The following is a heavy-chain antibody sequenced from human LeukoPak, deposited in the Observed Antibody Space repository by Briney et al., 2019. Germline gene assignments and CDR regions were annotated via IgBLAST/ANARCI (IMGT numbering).Heavy chain of an antibody. Sequence: ASVKVSCKASGYTFTGYYMHWVRQAPGQGLEWMGGIIPIFGTPNYAQKFQGRVTITADESTSTAYMELSSLRSEDTAVYYCAREAVVVVAPRPYYFDYWGQGTLVTISS. CDR3: AREAVVVVAPRPYYFDY. V-gene: IGHV1-69*13. CDR2: IIPIFGTP. CDR1: GYTFTGYY. J-gene: IGHJ4*02. D-gene: IGHD2-15*01.